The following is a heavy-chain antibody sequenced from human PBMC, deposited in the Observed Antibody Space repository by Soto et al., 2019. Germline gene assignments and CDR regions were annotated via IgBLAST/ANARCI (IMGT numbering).Heavy chain of an antibody. CDR2: IYYSGST. V-gene: IGHV4-59*08. D-gene: IGHD1-7*01. CDR3: ARQFSLSITGTTGYMDV. J-gene: IGHJ6*03. Sequence: SSETLSLTCTVSGGSISSYYWSWIRQPPGKGLEWIGYIYYSGSTNYNPSLKSRVTISVDTSKNQFSLKLSSVTAADTAVYYCARQFSLSITGTTGYMDVWGKGTTVTVSS. CDR1: GGSISSYY.